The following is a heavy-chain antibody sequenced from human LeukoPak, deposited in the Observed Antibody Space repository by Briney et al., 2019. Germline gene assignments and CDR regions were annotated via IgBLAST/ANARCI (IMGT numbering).Heavy chain of an antibody. CDR2: INHSGST. Sequence: SETLSLTCAVYGGSFSGYYWSWIRQPPGKGLEWIGEINHSGSTNYNPSLKSRVTISVDTSKNQFSLKLSSVTAADTAVYYCARAVGYSSSWYNWFDPWGQGILVTVSS. D-gene: IGHD6-13*01. CDR3: ARAVGYSSSWYNWFDP. CDR1: GGSFSGYY. V-gene: IGHV4-34*01. J-gene: IGHJ5*02.